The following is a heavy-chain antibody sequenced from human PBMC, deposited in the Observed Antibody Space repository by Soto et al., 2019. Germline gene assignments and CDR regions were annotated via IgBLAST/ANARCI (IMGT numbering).Heavy chain of an antibody. CDR2: INPSSGGT. CDR1: GYTLTDNY. J-gene: IGHJ5*02. D-gene: IGHD2-8*01. Sequence: ASVKVSCKASGYTLTDNYMHWVREAPGQGLEWMGWINPSSGGTNYAQKFQGRVTMTRDTSISTAYMELSRLRSDDTAVYYCARDGNGIVLMVGDNWFDPWGQGTLGTVS. CDR3: ARDGNGIVLMVGDNWFDP. V-gene: IGHV1-2*02.